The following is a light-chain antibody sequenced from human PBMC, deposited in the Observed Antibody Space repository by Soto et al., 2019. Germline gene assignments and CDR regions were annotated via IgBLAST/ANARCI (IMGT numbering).Light chain of an antibody. V-gene: IGLV2-14*03. CDR2: DVT. CDR1: RSDVGGYDN. Sequence: QSALTQPDSVSGSPGQSITISCTGTRSDVGGYDNVSWYQQHPGKAPKLIIYDVTVRPSGISRRFAGSKSDNTASLAVFGLQPEDEADYDCSSYTNKDTLLFGGGTKVTVL. J-gene: IGLJ3*02. CDR3: SSYTNKDTLL.